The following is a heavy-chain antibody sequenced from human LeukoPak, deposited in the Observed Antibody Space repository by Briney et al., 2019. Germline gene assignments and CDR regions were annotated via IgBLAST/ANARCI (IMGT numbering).Heavy chain of an antibody. J-gene: IGHJ3*02. CDR1: GGSISSYY. Sequence: SETLSLTCTVSGGSISSYYWSWIRQPPGKGLEWIGEINHSGSTNYNPSLKSRVTISVDTSKNQFSLKLSSVTAADTAVYYCAGSNDRGDAFDIWGQGTMVTVSS. CDR3: AGSNDRGDAFDI. CDR2: INHSGST. D-gene: IGHD2-8*01. V-gene: IGHV4-34*01.